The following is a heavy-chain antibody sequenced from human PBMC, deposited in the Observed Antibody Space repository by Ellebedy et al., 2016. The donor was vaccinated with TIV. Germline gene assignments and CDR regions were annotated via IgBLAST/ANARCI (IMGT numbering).Heavy chain of an antibody. Sequence: GSLRLSCAVSGGSLSDNYWTWIRQPPGKGLEWIGYLYYTGSTNYNPSLKSRVTISVNTPRNQFSLKLSSVTAADTAVYYCVSSASMDAFDLWGQGTKVTVSS. CDR1: GGSLSDNY. D-gene: IGHD3-16*01. CDR3: VSSASMDAFDL. J-gene: IGHJ3*01. V-gene: IGHV4-59*01. CDR2: LYYTGST.